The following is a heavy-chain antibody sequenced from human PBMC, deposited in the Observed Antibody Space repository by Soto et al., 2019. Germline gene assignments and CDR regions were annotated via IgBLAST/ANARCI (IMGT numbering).Heavy chain of an antibody. CDR2: IYHSGST. CDR1: GYSISSGYY. Sequence: PSETLSLTCAVSGYSISSGYYWGWIRQPPGKGLEWIGSIYHSGSTYYNPSLKSRVTISVDTSKNQFSLKLSSVTAADTAVYYCARAKIVLLVYAIGHFDYCGQGPLVSVS. J-gene: IGHJ4*02. V-gene: IGHV4-38-2*01. D-gene: IGHD2-8*01. CDR3: ARAKIVLLVYAIGHFDY.